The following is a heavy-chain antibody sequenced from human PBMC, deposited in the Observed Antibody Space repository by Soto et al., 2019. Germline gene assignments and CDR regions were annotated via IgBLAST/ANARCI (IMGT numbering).Heavy chain of an antibody. V-gene: IGHV1-69*13. J-gene: IGHJ6*02. CDR2: IIPIFGTA. CDR3: ASSGFEVAAAGYYYYGMDV. D-gene: IGHD6-13*01. CDR1: GGTFSSYA. Sequence: ASVKVSCKASGGTFSSYAISWVRQAPGQGLEWMGGIIPIFGTANYAQKFQGRVTITADESTSTAYMELSSLRSEDTAVYYCASSGFEVAAAGYYYYGMDVWGQGTTVTVSS.